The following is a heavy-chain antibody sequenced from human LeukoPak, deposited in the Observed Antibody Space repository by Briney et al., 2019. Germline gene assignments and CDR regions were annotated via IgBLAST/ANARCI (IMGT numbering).Heavy chain of an antibody. CDR1: GGSISSGDYY. J-gene: IGHJ4*02. Sequence: SEPLTLTCTVSGGSISSGDYYWSRIRQPRGKGLERIGYIYYSGSTYYNPCLKSRVTISVDTSKNQFSLKLSSVTAADTAVYYCARSTYGSGLLDYWGQGTLVTVSS. CDR2: IYYSGST. V-gene: IGHV4-30-4*01. CDR3: ARSTYGSGLLDY. D-gene: IGHD3-10*01.